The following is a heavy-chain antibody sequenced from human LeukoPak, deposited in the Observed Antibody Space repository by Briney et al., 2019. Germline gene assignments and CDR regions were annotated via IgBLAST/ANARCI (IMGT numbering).Heavy chain of an antibody. D-gene: IGHD1-26*01. CDR3: ARQFLVGSTFHAFDL. V-gene: IGHV4-4*07. CDR2: VDSSGNT. J-gene: IGHJ3*01. Sequence: PSQTLSLTCSVSVVSMNGYYWSWLRQSAGNRLEWIGHVDSSGNTNYNPSLESRVTMSVDTSKKQFSLKLTSVTAADMAVYFCARQFLVGSTFHAFDLWGQGTRVTVSS. CDR1: VVSMNGYY.